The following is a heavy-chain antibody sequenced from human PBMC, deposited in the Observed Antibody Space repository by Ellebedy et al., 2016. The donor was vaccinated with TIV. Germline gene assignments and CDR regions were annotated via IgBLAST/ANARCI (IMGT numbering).Heavy chain of an antibody. V-gene: IGHV3-21*05. Sequence: GESLKISCSASGFTFSSFSMNWVRQAPGKGLEWVSYIPRDSDAMSYADSVKGRFTISRDNAKNSLYLQLNSLRAEDTAVYYCARGYTSRGMDVWGQGTTVTVSS. CDR1: GFTFSSFS. CDR3: ARGYTSRGMDV. D-gene: IGHD6-19*01. J-gene: IGHJ6*02. CDR2: IPRDSDAM.